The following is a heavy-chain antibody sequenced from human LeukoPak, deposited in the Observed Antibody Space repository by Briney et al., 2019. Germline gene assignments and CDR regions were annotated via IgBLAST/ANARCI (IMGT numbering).Heavy chain of an antibody. J-gene: IGHJ4*02. CDR2: ISSSNSNI. CDR1: GFTFRNYS. D-gene: IGHD4-23*01. Sequence: GGCLRLSCAASGFTFRNYSMIWVRQAPGKGLEGVSYISSSNSNIYYRDSVKGRFTISRDNEETSLYLQMNTLRAEDTAVYYCARGSNSGRGALDFWGQGALVTVSS. CDR3: ARGSNSGRGALDF. V-gene: IGHV3-48*04.